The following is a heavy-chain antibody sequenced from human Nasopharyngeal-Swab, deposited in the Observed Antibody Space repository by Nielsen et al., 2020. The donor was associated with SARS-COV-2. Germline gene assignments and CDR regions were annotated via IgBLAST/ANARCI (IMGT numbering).Heavy chain of an antibody. CDR3: ARYCSTTSCPRGFDY. V-gene: IGHV3-7*01. J-gene: IGHJ4*02. Sequence: GGSLRLSCPASGFTFSSYRMSWVRQAPGKGLEWVAHIKQSGSGQYYVDSVKGRFTISRDNAKNSLSLQMNSLRAEDTAVYYCARYCSTTSCPRGFDYWGQGTLVTVSS. CDR2: IKQSGSGQ. D-gene: IGHD2-2*01. CDR1: GFTFSSYR.